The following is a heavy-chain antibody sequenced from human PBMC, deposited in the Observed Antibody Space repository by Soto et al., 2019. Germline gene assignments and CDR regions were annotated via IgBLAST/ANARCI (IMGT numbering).Heavy chain of an antibody. CDR2: LDYSGSP. J-gene: IGHJ4*01. Sequence: SETLSLTCTVSGGSIRSDHWSWIRQPPGKGLEWIGFLDYSGSPNYSPSLKSRVTRSMDTSKNQVSLTLNSVTAADTAVYFCATYFRGEGGRGYWGQGTQVTVSS. CDR1: GGSIRSDH. V-gene: IGHV4-59*08. CDR3: ATYFRGEGGRGY. D-gene: IGHD3-16*01.